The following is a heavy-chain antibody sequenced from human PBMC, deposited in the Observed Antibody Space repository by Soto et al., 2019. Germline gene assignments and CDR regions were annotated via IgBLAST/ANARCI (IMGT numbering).Heavy chain of an antibody. CDR1: RYTFANYD. CDR3: ARGRFRQTYFDP. Sequence: QVQLVQSGAEVKMPGASVKVSCKASRYTFANYDVNWVRQASGQGLEWMGWMNPDTGNTGCAEKFQGRFTMTRDTSINTAYMELTSLIFEDTAVYYCARGRFRQTYFDPWGQGTLVTVSS. V-gene: IGHV1-8*01. J-gene: IGHJ5*02. D-gene: IGHD3-16*01. CDR2: MNPDTGNT.